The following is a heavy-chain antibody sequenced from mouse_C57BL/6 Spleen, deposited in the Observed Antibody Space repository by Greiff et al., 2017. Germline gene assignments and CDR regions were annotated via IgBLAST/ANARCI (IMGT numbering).Heavy chain of an antibody. D-gene: IGHD2-4*01. CDR3: ARSNDYFYAMNY. V-gene: IGHV1-64*01. CDR1: GYTFTSYW. CDR2: IHPNSGST. J-gene: IGHJ4*01. Sequence: QVQLKQPGAELVKPGASVKLSCKASGYTFTSYWMPWVKQRPGQGLEWIGMIHPNSGSTNYNEKFKSKATLTVDKSSSTAYMQLSSLTSKDSAVYYCARSNDYFYAMNYWGQGTSVTVSS.